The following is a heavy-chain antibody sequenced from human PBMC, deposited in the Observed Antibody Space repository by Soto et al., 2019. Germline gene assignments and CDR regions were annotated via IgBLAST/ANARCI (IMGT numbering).Heavy chain of an antibody. V-gene: IGHV4-59*01. CDR2: IYYSGST. Sequence: PSETLSLSRTVSGGSISTYYWSWIRQPPGKGLEWIGYIYYSGSTSYNPSLKSRVTISVDTSKNQFSLKLRSVTAADTAVYYCASDRSSGWDQGYGMDVWGQGTTVTVSS. CDR3: ASDRSSGWDQGYGMDV. J-gene: IGHJ6*02. D-gene: IGHD6-19*01. CDR1: GGSISTYY.